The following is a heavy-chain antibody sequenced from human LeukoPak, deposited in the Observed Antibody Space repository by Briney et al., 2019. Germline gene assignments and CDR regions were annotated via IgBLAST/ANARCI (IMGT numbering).Heavy chain of an antibody. CDR1: GLTSSDHP. D-gene: IGHD2-2*01. V-gene: IGHV3-48*02. J-gene: IGHJ6*03. CDR2: ISGGTRLVI. CDR3: AKLVTAPILFHYYMDV. Sequence: GGSLTLPCEVSGLTSSDHPMNWVRQAPGKGLEWVSYISGGTRLVIYYAESVKGRFTTSRDHAKKTVYLQMNDVRDEDTAVYFCAKLVTAPILFHYYMDVWGKGTTVAVSS.